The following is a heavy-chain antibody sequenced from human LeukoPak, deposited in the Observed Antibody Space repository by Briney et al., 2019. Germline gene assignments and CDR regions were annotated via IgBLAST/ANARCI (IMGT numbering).Heavy chain of an antibody. Sequence: ASVKVSCKASGYTFSVYFMHWVRQAPGQGLEWLGRINPKNGGALFAQKFQGRVTMTRDTSISTAYMEPSRLTSDDTAVYYCARDLEGYTNGWYYFDNWGQGTLVTVSS. J-gene: IGHJ4*02. CDR2: INPKNGGA. D-gene: IGHD6-19*01. V-gene: IGHV1-2*06. CDR1: GYTFSVYF. CDR3: ARDLEGYTNGWYYFDN.